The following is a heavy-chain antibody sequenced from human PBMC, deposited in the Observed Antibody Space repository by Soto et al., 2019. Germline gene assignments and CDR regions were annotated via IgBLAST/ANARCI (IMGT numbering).Heavy chain of an antibody. CDR1: GFTFSSYA. V-gene: IGHV3-23*01. D-gene: IGHD3-9*01. CDR2: ISGSGGST. CDR3: AKDGTPLRYFDWLYETYCMDV. J-gene: IGHJ6*03. Sequence: PGGSLRLSCAASGFTFSSYAMSWVRQAPGKGLEWVSAISGSGGSTYYADSVKGRFTISRDNSKNTLYLQMNSLRAEDTAVYYCAKDGTPLRYFDWLYETYCMDVWGKGTTVTVSS.